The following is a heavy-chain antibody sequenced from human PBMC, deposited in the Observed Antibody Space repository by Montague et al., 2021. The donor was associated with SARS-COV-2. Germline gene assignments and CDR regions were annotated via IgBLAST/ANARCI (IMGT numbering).Heavy chain of an antibody. Sequence: PALVKPTQTLTLTCTFSGFSLSTSGVGVGWIRQPPGKALEWLALIYWDDDKRYSPSLKSRLTITKDTSKNQVVLTMTNMDPVDTATYYCAHRGDLWVGPYFDYWGQGTLGTVSS. CDR2: IYWDDDK. V-gene: IGHV2-5*02. J-gene: IGHJ4*02. CDR3: AHRGDLWVGPYFDY. CDR1: GFSLSTSGVG. D-gene: IGHD2-21*02.